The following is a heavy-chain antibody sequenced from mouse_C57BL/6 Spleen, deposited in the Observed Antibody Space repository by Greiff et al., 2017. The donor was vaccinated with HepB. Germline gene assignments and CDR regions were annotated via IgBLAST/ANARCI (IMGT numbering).Heavy chain of an antibody. V-gene: IGHV1-53*01. CDR2: INPSNGGT. J-gene: IGHJ3*01. CDR1: GYTFTSYW. D-gene: IGHD1-1*01. CDR3: AREGLLLRSWAWFAY. Sequence: QVQLQQPGTELVKPGASVKLSCKASGYTFTSYWMHWVKQRPGQGLEWIGNINPSNGGTNYNEKFKSQATLTVDKSSSTAYMQLSSLTSEDAAVYYCAREGLLLRSWAWFAYWGQGTLVTVSA.